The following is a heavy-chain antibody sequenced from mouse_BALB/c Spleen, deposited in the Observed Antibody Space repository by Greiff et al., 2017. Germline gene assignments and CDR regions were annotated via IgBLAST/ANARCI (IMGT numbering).Heavy chain of an antibody. D-gene: IGHD2-3*01. CDR2: ISNLAYSI. V-gene: IGHV5-15*02. J-gene: IGHJ2*01. CDR1: GFTFSDYG. CDR3: AKDGDDDYFDY. Sequence: DVMLVESGGGLVQPGGSRKLSCAASGFTFSDYGMAWVRQAPGKGPEWVAFISNLAYSIYYADTVTGRFTISRENTKNTLYLEMSSLRSEDTAMYYRAKDGDDDYFDYWGQGTTLTVSS.